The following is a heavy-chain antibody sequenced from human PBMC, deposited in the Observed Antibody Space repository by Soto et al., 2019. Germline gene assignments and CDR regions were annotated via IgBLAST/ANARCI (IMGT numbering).Heavy chain of an antibody. CDR3: AHNFASGDYGLTPSFDY. V-gene: IGHV2-5*02. Sequence: SGPTLVNHTQTLTLTCTFSGFSLSTSGVGVGWIRQPPGKALEWLALIYWDDDKRYSPSLKSRLTITKDTSKNQVVLTMTNMDPVDTATYYCAHNFASGDYGLTPSFDYWGQGTLVTVSS. CDR2: IYWDDDK. J-gene: IGHJ4*02. D-gene: IGHD4-17*01. CDR1: GFSLSTSGVG.